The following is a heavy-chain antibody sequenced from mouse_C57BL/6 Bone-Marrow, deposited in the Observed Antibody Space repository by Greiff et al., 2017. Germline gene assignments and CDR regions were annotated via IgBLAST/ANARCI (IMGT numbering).Heavy chain of an antibody. CDR1: GYTFTSYW. CDR3: ARGGLRLCSKGY. CDR2: IYPGSGST. J-gene: IGHJ4*01. Sequence: QVQLQQPGAELVKPGASVKMSCKASGYTFTSYWITWVKQRPGQGLEWIGDIYPGSGSTNYNEKFKSKATLTVDTSSSTAYMQLSSLTSEDSAVDYEARGGLRLCSKGYWGQGTSVTVSS. V-gene: IGHV1-55*01. D-gene: IGHD2-4*01.